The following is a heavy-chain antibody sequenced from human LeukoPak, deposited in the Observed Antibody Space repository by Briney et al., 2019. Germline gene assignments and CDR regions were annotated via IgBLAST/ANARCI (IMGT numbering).Heavy chain of an antibody. CDR3: ARSATLRGAIDY. Sequence: KSSETLSLTCTISGGSISNYYCTWIRQPPGKGPEWVGYIYNSGTTIYNPSLESRATISADTSKNQFSLKVNSVTAADTAVYYCARSATLRGAIDYWGQGTLVTVSS. CDR2: IYNSGTT. CDR1: GGSISNYY. J-gene: IGHJ4*02. D-gene: IGHD2-2*01. V-gene: IGHV4-59*08.